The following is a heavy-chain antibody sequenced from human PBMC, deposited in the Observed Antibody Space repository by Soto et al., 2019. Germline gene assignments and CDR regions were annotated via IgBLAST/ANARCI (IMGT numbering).Heavy chain of an antibody. J-gene: IGHJ4*02. D-gene: IGHD6-19*01. CDR2: LSGSGTST. V-gene: IGHV3-23*01. Sequence: GGSLRLSCAASGFSFVNYAMNWVRQAPGKGLEWVSGLSGSGTSTYYADSVKGRFTISRGNSRDTLFLQMNSLTADDTAVYYCAKATTNGGWFNPFDSWGQGALVTVSS. CDR1: GFSFVNYA. CDR3: AKATTNGGWFNPFDS.